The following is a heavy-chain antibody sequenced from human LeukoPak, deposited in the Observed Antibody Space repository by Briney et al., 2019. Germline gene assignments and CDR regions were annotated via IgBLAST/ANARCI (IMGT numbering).Heavy chain of an antibody. CDR3: ARARREMVDY. V-gene: IGHV4-38-2*02. CDR2: IYHSGST. Sequence: PSETLSLTCTVSGYSISSGYYWGWIRQPPGKGLEWIGSIYHSGSTYYNPSLKSRVTISVDTSRNQFSLKLSSVTAADTAVYYCARARREMVDYWGQGTLVTVSS. CDR1: GYSISSGYY. J-gene: IGHJ4*02. D-gene: IGHD5-24*01.